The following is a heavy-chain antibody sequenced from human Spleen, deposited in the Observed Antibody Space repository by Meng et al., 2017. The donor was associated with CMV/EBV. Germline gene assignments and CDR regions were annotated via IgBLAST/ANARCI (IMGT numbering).Heavy chain of an antibody. D-gene: IGHD3-22*01. Sequence: GESLKISCAASGFTFSGSAMHWVRQVSGKGLEWVSSISSSSSYIYYADSVKGRFTISRDNAKNSLYLQMNSLRAEDTAVYYCAGGPYYYDSSGYSYWGQGTLVTVSS. V-gene: IGHV3-21*01. CDR2: ISSSSSYI. CDR3: AGGPYYYDSSGYSY. J-gene: IGHJ4*02. CDR1: GFTFSGSA.